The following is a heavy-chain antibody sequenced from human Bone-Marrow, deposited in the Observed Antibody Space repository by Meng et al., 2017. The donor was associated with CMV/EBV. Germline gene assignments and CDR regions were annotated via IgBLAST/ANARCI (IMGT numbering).Heavy chain of an antibody. V-gene: IGHV3-30-3*01. CDR2: ISDDGSNK. CDR3: ARVSPPSGYSRCWYSKDYYYGMDC. Sequence: GGSLRLSCAASGCTFSSYAMHWVRQAPGKGLEWVAVISDDGSNKYYDDSVKGRITIYRDNSKNTLYLQMTSLRAEATAVYYCARVSPPSGYSRCWYSKDYYYGMDCWG. D-gene: IGHD6-13*01. J-gene: IGHJ6*01. CDR1: GCTFSSYA.